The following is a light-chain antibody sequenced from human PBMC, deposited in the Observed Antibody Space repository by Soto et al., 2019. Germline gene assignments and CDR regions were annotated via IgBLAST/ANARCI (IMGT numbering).Light chain of an antibody. V-gene: IGKV3D-15*03. CDR3: HQRQSWPRT. CDR2: QTS. CDR1: QSVDIN. J-gene: IGKJ1*01. Sequence: EIVLTQSPATLSVSPGERVTLSCRASQSVDINLAWYQHRPGQAPRLLIYQTSIRAAGIPARFSASGSGTDFTLTISDVQPEDFALYYCHQRQSWPRTFGQGTKVDIK.